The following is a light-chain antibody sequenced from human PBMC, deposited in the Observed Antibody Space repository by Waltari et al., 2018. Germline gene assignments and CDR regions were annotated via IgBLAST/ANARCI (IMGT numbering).Light chain of an antibody. CDR2: HAS. Sequence: EIALTQSPSTLSLSPGERATLSCRASQSVGRFLAWYQQKPGQAPRLLIYHASIRATGIPDRFSGSGSGTDFSLTISGLEPEDFAVYYCQKYVNLPATFGRGTKVEIK. V-gene: IGKV3-20*01. CDR1: QSVGRF. CDR3: QKYVNLPAT. J-gene: IGKJ1*01.